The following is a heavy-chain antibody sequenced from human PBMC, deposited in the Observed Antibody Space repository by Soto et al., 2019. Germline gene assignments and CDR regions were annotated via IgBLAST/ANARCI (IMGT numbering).Heavy chain of an antibody. CDR2: INPNSGGT. CDR3: AKSAPEYYDFWSGYYTGYYYYYGMDV. CDR1: GYTFTGYY. D-gene: IGHD3-3*01. J-gene: IGHJ6*02. V-gene: IGHV1-2*02. Sequence: ASVRVSCKASGYTFTGYYMHWVLQAPGQGLEWMGWINPNSGGTNYAQKFQGRVTMTRDTSISTAYMELSRLRSDDTAVYYCAKSAPEYYDFWSGYYTGYYYYYGMDVWGQGTTVTVSS.